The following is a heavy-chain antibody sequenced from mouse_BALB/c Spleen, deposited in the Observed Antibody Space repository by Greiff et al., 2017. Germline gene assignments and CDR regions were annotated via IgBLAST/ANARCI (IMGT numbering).Heavy chain of an antibody. V-gene: IGHV2-9*02. CDR2: IWAGGST. Sequence: VKLQESGPGLVAPSQSLSITCTVSGYSLTSYGVHWVLQPPGKGMEWLGVIWAGGSTNYNSALMSRLSISKDNSTSQVFLIMNSLQTDETAMYYCARDYGNSFAYWGQGTLVTVSA. CDR3: ARDYGNSFAY. CDR1: GYSLTSYG. D-gene: IGHD2-1*01. J-gene: IGHJ3*01.